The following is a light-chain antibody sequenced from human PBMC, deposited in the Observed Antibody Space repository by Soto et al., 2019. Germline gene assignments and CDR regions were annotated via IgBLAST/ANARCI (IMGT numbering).Light chain of an antibody. J-gene: IGLJ3*02. CDR1: SSDVGGYDY. CDR3: SSYTTTTWV. CDR2: EVR. V-gene: IGLV2-14*01. Sequence: QSVLTQPASVSGSPGQSITISCTGTSSDVGGYDYVSWYQQHPGKAPKLMIYEVRNRPSGVSHRFSGSKSDNTASLIISGLQAEDEADYYCSSYTTTTWVFGAGTKVTVL.